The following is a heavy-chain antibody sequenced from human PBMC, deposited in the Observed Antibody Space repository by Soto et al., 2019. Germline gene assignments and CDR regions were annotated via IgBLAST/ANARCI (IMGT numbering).Heavy chain of an antibody. D-gene: IGHD3-9*01. CDR3: VRELSRDISTSWSDP. V-gene: IGHV3-9*01. Sequence: EVQLVESGGTLVQPGRSLRLSCAASGFTFNDCAMHWVRQTPGKGLEWVSAINWSCDIVSYATSVRGRFTISRNNAATYLYLEMNSRRAEATACYYCVRELSRDISTSWSDPWGHGTLVTASS. J-gene: IGHJ5*02. CDR2: INWSCDIV. CDR1: GFTFNDCA.